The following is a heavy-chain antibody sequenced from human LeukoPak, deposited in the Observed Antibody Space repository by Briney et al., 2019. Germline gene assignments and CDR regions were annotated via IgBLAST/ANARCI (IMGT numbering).Heavy chain of an antibody. CDR3: ARRSGARSAAVAAAY. V-gene: IGHV5-51*01. CDR1: GDSFTSYW. D-gene: IGHD6-19*01. CDR2: VYPGDSDT. J-gene: IGHJ4*02. Sequence: GESLKISCPDSGDSFTSYWIGWVRQMPGKGLEWMGIVYPGDSDTRYSPSFQGQVIISADKSINTAYLQWSSLKASDTGIYYCARRSGARSAAVAAAYWGQGTLVTVSS.